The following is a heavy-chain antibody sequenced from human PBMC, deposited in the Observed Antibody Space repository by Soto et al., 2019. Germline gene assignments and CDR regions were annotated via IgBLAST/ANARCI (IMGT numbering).Heavy chain of an antibody. V-gene: IGHV4-59*01. J-gene: IGHJ3*02. D-gene: IGHD3-22*01. Sequence: SETLSLTCTVSGGSISSYYWSWIRQPPGKGLEWIGYIYYSGSTNYNPSLKSRVTISVDTSKNQFSLKLSSVTAADTAVYYCVRSSGSLAFDIWGQGTMVTVSS. CDR3: VRSSGSLAFDI. CDR1: GGSISSYY. CDR2: IYYSGST.